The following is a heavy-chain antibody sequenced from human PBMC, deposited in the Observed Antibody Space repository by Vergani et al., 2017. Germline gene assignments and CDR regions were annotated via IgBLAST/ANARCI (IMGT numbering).Heavy chain of an antibody. CDR3: ARGARVTYYYGSGSYYNDY. J-gene: IGHJ4*02. CDR2: INHSGST. Sequence: QLQLQESGPGLVKPSETLSLTCTVSGGSISSSSYYWSWIRQPPGKGLEWIGEINHSGSTNYNPSLKSRVTISVDTSKNQFSLKLSSVTAADTAVYYCARGARVTYYYGSGSYYNDYWGQGTLVTVSS. D-gene: IGHD3-10*01. CDR1: GGSISSSSYY. V-gene: IGHV4-39*07.